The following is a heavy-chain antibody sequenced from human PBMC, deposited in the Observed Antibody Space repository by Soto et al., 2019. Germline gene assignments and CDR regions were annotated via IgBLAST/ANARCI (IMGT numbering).Heavy chain of an antibody. D-gene: IGHD3-10*01. Sequence: QVQLVESGGGVVQPGRSLRLSCAASGFTFSSYGMHWVRQAPGKGLEWVAVISYDGSKKYYADSVKGRFTISRDNSKNTLYPQMNSLRAEDTAVYYCAKGGRMVRGDYFDYWGQGTLVTVSS. CDR1: GFTFSSYG. J-gene: IGHJ4*02. CDR2: ISYDGSKK. CDR3: AKGGRMVRGDYFDY. V-gene: IGHV3-30*18.